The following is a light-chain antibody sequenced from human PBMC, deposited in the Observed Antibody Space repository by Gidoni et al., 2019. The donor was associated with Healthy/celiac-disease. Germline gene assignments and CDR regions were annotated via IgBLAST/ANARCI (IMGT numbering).Light chain of an antibody. V-gene: IGKV1-39*01. J-gene: IGKJ1*01. CDR2: AAS. Sequence: DIQMTQPPSSLSASVGDRVTITCRASQSISSYLHWYQQKPGKAPKLLIYAASSLQSGVPSRFSGSGSGTDFTLTISSLQPEDFATYYCQQSYSTPPWTFGQGTKVEIK. CDR3: QQSYSTPPWT. CDR1: QSISSY.